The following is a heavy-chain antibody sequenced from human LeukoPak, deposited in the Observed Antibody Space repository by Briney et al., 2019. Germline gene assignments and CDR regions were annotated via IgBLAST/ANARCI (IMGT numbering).Heavy chain of an antibody. J-gene: IGHJ4*02. V-gene: IGHV4-38-2*02. CDR1: GGSISSGYY. D-gene: IGHD3/OR15-3a*01. CDR3: ARDNVGPFDY. Sequence: SETLSLTCTVSGGSISSGYYWGWIRQPPGKGLEWIGSIYHSGSTYYNPSLKSRVTISVDTSKNQFSLKLSSVTAADTAVYYCARDNVGPFDYWGQGTLVTVSS. CDR2: IYHSGST.